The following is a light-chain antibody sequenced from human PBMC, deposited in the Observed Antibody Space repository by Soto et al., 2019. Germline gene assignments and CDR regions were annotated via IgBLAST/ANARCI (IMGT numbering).Light chain of an antibody. Sequence: QSVLTQPPSASGTPGQRVTISCSGSSSNIGSNTVSWYQHLPGTAPKLLIYSNNQRPSGVPDRFSGSKSGTSASLAISGLQSEDEADYYCQSYDSSLSGYVFGTGTQVTVL. V-gene: IGLV1-44*01. CDR2: SNN. CDR3: QSYDSSLSGYV. J-gene: IGLJ1*01. CDR1: SSNIGSNT.